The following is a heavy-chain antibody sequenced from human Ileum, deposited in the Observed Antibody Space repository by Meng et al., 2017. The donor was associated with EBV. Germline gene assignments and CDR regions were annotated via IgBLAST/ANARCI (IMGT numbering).Heavy chain of an antibody. J-gene: IGHJ4*02. CDR3: ARDLEGLDY. CDR1: EDSASSNSAA. CDR2: TYYRSKWYN. V-gene: IGHV6-1*01. Sequence: QRQLPQSVPGLVKPSQTLPRTCAISEDSASSNSAAWNWIRQSPSRCLEWLGRTYYRSKWYNDYAVSVISRITITTDTSKNQFSLQLNSVTPEDTAVYYCARDLEGLDYWGQGTLVTVSS.